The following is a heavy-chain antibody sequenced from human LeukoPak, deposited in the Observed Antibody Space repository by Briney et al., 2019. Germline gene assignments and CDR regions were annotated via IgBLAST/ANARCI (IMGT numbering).Heavy chain of an antibody. D-gene: IGHD3-10*01. CDR1: GYTFTVYY. V-gene: IGHV1-2*02. Sequence: ASVKVSFKASGYTFTVYYMHWVRQAPGQGLEWMGWINPNSGGTNYAQKFQGRVTMTRDTSISTAYMELSRLRSDDTAVYYCARVKSVPKSSAFDIWGQGTMVTVSS. CDR3: ARVKSVPKSSAFDI. CDR2: INPNSGGT. J-gene: IGHJ3*02.